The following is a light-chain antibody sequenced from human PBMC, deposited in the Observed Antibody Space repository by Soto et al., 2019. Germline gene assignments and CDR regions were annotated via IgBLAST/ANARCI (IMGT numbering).Light chain of an antibody. V-gene: IGLV2-14*01. CDR1: SSDVGGYNY. Sequence: QSGLTQPASVSGSPGQSITISCTGTSSDVGGYNYVSWYQQHPGKAPKLMIYDVSNRPSGVSNRFSGSKSGNTASLTISGLQAEDEADYYCSSYTSSSTLPYVFGTGTKLTVL. CDR2: DVS. J-gene: IGLJ1*01. CDR3: SSYTSSSTLPYV.